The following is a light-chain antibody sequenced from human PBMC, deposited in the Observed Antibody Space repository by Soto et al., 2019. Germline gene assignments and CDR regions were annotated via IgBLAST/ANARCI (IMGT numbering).Light chain of an antibody. CDR3: QQYGSSPLT. J-gene: IGKJ4*01. CDR1: QSVSSNY. CDR2: RAS. V-gene: IGKV3-20*01. Sequence: EIVLTQSPGTLSLSPWERDTLSCRASQSVSSNYVAWYQQKPGQTPKVLIYRASSRATGIPDRFSGSGSGTDFTLTISRLEPEDFAMYYCQQYGSSPLTFGGGTKVDIK.